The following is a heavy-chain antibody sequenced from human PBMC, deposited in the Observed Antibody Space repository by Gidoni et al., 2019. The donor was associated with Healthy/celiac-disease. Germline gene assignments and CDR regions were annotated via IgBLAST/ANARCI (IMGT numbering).Heavy chain of an antibody. CDR2: ISSNWGIT. Sequence: EVQLVESVGGLVQTGGYLSLSCSASGFPFSSYAMHLVRQSTGKGLEYVSAISSNWGITYYADAVKGRFTISRDNSKNTLYLQMSSLRSEDTAVYYCVKPFFSVRRFDYWGQGTLVTVSS. V-gene: IGHV3-64D*06. D-gene: IGHD3-10*02. CDR1: GFPFSSYA. J-gene: IGHJ4*02. CDR3: VKPFFSVRRFDY.